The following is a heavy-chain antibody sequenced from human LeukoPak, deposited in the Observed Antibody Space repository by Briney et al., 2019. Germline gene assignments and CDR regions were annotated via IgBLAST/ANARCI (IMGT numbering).Heavy chain of an antibody. D-gene: IGHD3-22*01. V-gene: IGHV3-66*01. Sequence: GGSLRLSCAASGFTVSSNYMSWVRQAPGKGLEWVSVIYSGGSTYYADSVKGRFTISRDNSKNTLYLQMNSLRAEDTAVYYCARDSGGSGYYWGLNFDYWGQGTLVTVSS. CDR2: IYSGGST. J-gene: IGHJ4*02. CDR3: ARDSGGSGYYWGLNFDY. CDR1: GFTVSSNY.